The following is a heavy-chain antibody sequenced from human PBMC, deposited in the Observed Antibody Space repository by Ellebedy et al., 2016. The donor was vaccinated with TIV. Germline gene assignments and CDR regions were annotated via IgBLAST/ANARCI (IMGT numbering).Heavy chain of an antibody. D-gene: IGHD5-24*01. V-gene: IGHV1-18*01. CDR2: VTAYNRDT. Sequence: AASVKVSCKASGYSFTSHGITWVRQAPGQGLQWMGWVTAYNRDTYYAQNFQGRVTFTTDTSSSTAYLELRSLTSNDTGVYYCARGAMALSWGQGTLVTVYS. CDR1: GYSFTSHG. CDR3: ARGAMALS. J-gene: IGHJ5*02.